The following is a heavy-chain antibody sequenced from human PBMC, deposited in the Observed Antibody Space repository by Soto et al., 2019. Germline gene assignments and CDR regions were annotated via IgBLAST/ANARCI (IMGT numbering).Heavy chain of an antibody. CDR2: ISYDGSNK. Sequence: QVQLVESGGGVVQPGRSLRLSSATSGFTFSSYGMHWDRQAPGKGLEWVAVISYDGSNKYYADSVKGRFTISRDNSKNTLYLQMNSLRAEDTAVYYCAKGVLRIAVAGTSFDYWGQGTLVTVSS. J-gene: IGHJ4*02. V-gene: IGHV3-30*18. D-gene: IGHD6-19*01. CDR1: GFTFSSYG. CDR3: AKGVLRIAVAGTSFDY.